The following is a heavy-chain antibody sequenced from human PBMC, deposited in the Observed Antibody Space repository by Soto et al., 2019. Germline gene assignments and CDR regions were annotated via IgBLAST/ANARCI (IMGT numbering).Heavy chain of an antibody. J-gene: IGHJ4*02. CDR1: GFTFMNYA. Sequence: QVHLVESGGGVVQPGRSLRLSCGASGFTFMNYAMHWVHQAPGKGLEWVTIISSDGNSKYYADSVKGRFTISRDNSKNTLYLQMNSLSVEDTAIYYCARDQDSAMITWGQGTLVTVSS. CDR2: ISSDGNSK. V-gene: IGHV3-30-3*01. CDR3: ARDQDSAMIT. D-gene: IGHD5-18*01.